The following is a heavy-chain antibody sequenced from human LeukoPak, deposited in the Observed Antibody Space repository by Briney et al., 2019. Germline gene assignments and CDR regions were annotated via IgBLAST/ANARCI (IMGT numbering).Heavy chain of an antibody. CDR1: GFTFSSYG. J-gene: IGHJ4*02. D-gene: IGHD3-10*01. CDR3: ARDLFGSYYFDY. V-gene: IGHV3-33*01. CDR2: IWYDGSNK. Sequence: GRSLRLSCAASGFTFSSYGMHWVRQAPGKGLEWVAVIWYDGSNKYYADSVKGRFTISRDNSENTLSLQMNSLRAEDTAVYHCARDLFGSYYFDYWGQGTLVTVSS.